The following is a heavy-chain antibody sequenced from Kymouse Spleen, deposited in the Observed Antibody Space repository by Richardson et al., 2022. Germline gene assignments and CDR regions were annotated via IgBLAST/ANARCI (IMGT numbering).Heavy chain of an antibody. CDR2: IYYSGST. J-gene: IGHJ4*02. CDR3: ARHMVEAVAGTLDY. CDR1: GGSISSSSYY. D-gene: IGHD6-19*01. Sequence: QLQLQESGPGLVKPSETLSLTCTVSGGSISSSSYYWGWIRQPPGKGLEWIGSIYYSGSTYYNPSLKSRVTISVDTSKNQFSLKLSSVTAADTAVYYCARHMVEAVAGTLDYWGQGTLVTVSS. V-gene: IGHV4-39*01.